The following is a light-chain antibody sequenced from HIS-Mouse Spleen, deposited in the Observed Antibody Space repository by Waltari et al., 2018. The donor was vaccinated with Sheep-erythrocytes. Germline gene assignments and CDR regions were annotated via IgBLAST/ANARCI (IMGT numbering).Light chain of an antibody. CDR3: CSYAGSSTPWV. CDR1: SRDVGSYNL. CDR2: EGS. Sequence: QSAPTQPASVSGSPGQSITISCTGTSRDVGSYNLVPWYQQHPGKAPKLMIYEGSKRPSGVSNRFSGSKSGNTASLTISGLQAEDEADYYCCSYAGSSTPWVFGGGTKLTVL. J-gene: IGLJ3*02. V-gene: IGLV2-23*01.